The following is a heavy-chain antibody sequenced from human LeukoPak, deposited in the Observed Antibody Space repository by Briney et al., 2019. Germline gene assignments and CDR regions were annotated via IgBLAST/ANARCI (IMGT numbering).Heavy chain of an antibody. V-gene: IGHV4-59*01. CDR1: GGSISTYY. D-gene: IGHD6-6*01. Sequence: PSETLSLTCTVSGGSISTYYWNWIRQPPGKGLEWIGYIYHSGSTNYNPSLQSRVTISVDTSKNQFTLNLNSVTAADTAVYYCARGGAARLHFQNWGQGTLVTVSS. CDR3: ARGGAARLHFQN. J-gene: IGHJ1*01. CDR2: IYHSGST.